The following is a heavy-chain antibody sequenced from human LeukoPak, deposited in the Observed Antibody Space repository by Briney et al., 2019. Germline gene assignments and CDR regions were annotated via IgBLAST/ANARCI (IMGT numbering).Heavy chain of an antibody. D-gene: IGHD2-2*01. CDR2: IYYSGST. V-gene: IGHV4-59*01. CDR1: GGSISSYY. Sequence: SETLSLTCTVSGGSISSYYWSWIRQPPGKGLEWIGYIYYSGSTNYNPSLTSRVTISVDTSKNQFSLKLSSVTAADTAVYYCARSPLPATSFDYWGQGTLVTVSS. CDR3: ARSPLPATSFDY. J-gene: IGHJ4*02.